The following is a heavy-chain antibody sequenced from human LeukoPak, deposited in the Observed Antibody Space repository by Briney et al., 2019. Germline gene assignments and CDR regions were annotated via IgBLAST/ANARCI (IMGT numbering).Heavy chain of an antibody. Sequence: PSETLSLTCTVSGGSISSSGYYWSWIRQPPGKGLEWIGEINHSGSTNCNPSLKSRVTISVDTSKNQFSLKLSSVTAADTAVYYCARGEQWLVLHWFDPWGQGTLVTVSS. CDR3: ARGEQWLVLHWFDP. D-gene: IGHD6-19*01. CDR2: INHSGST. CDR1: GGSISSSGYY. J-gene: IGHJ5*02. V-gene: IGHV4-39*07.